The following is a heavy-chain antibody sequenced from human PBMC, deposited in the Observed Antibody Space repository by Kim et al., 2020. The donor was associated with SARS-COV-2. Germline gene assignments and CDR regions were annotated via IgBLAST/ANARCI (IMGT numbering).Heavy chain of an antibody. CDR2: ISSSSSYI. CDR1: GFTFSSYS. D-gene: IGHD6-19*01. Sequence: GGSLRLSCAASGFTFSSYSMNWVRQAPGKGLEWISSISSSSSYIYYSDSVKGRFTISRDNARASLYLQMNSLRAEDTAGYYCARVLTSGWSYFDYWGQVT. CDR3: ARVLTSGWSYFDY. V-gene: IGHV3-21*04. J-gene: IGHJ4*02.